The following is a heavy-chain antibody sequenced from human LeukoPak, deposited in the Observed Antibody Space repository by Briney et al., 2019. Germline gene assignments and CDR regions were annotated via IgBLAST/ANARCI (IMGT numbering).Heavy chain of an antibody. CDR2: ISSSGTAI. V-gene: IGHV3-11*04. Sequence: PGGSLRLSCAASGFTFSHFYMSWIRQVPGKGLECLSYISSSGTAIYYADSVKGRFTISRDNANNSLYLQMHSLRAEDTAIYHCARDSYYGPEWGQGTLVTVSS. CDR3: ARDSYYGPE. J-gene: IGHJ4*02. D-gene: IGHD3-10*01. CDR1: GFTFSHFY.